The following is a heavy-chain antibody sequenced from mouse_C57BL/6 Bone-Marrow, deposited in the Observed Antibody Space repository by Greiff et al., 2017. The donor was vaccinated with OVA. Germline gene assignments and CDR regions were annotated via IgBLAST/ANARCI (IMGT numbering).Heavy chain of an antibody. J-gene: IGHJ4*01. Sequence: EVQLQQSGPELVKPGASVKISCKASGYTFTDYYMNWVKQSHGKSLEWIGDINPNNGGTSYNQKFKGKATLTVDKSSSTAYMELRSLTSEDSAVYYCARPSKSQQGLLDAMDYWGQGTSVTVSS. D-gene: IGHD1-1*01. V-gene: IGHV1-26*01. CDR1: GYTFTDYY. CDR3: ARPSKSQQGLLDAMDY. CDR2: INPNNGGT.